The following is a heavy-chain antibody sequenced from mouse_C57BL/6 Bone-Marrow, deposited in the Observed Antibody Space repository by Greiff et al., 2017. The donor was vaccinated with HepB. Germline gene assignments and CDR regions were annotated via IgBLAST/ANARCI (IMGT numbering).Heavy chain of an antibody. D-gene: IGHD1-1*01. CDR1: GFTFSSYA. CDR3: ARDKDYGSSYRIAY. V-gene: IGHV5-4*01. CDR2: ISDGGSYT. J-gene: IGHJ3*01. Sequence: EVKVEESGGGLVKPGGSLKLSCAASGFTFSSYAMSWVRQTPEKRLEWVATISDGGSYTYYPDNVKGRFTISRDNAKNNLYLQMSHLKSEDTAMYYCARDKDYGSSYRIAYWGQGTLVTVSA.